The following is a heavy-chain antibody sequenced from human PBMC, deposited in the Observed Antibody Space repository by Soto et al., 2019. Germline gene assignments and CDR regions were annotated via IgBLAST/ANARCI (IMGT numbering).Heavy chain of an antibody. CDR1: GGTFSSYA. J-gene: IGHJ5*02. CDR3: ATNYDYDSSGYLWFDP. D-gene: IGHD3-22*01. V-gene: IGHV1-69*06. CDR2: IIPIFGTA. Sequence: SVKVSCKASGGTFSSYAISWVRHAPGQGLEWMGGIIPIFGTANYAQKFQGRVTITADKSTSTAYMELSSLRSEDTAVYYCATNYDYDSSGYLWFDPWGQGTLGTVSA.